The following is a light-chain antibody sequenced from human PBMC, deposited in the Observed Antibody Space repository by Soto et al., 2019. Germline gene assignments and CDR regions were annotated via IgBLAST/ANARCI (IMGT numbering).Light chain of an antibody. CDR1: QSLFDTEDGDTY. J-gene: IGKJ2*01. V-gene: IGKV2-40*01. Sequence: DVVMTQTPLSLPVAPGEPASISCRSSQSLFDTEDGDTYLDWYLHKAGQSPQLLIYTISYRASGVPDRFSGSGSGTDFTLNISRVEAEDVGVYYCMQRLDFPFTFGQGTRLEIK. CDR3: MQRLDFPFT. CDR2: TIS.